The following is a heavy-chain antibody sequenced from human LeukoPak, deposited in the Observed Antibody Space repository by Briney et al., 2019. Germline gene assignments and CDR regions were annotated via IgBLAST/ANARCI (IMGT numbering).Heavy chain of an antibody. D-gene: IGHD3-10*01. CDR1: GFTFNTYS. CDR3: ARGGVDHYGSGTYYLMYYFDH. V-gene: IGHV3-23*01. J-gene: IGHJ4*02. CDR2: ISGSGGAT. Sequence: GGSLRLSREASGFTFNTYSMNWARQAPGKGLEWVSGISGSGGATYYADSVKGRFTVSRDDPHNTLYLQMNSVRAEDTAVYFCARGGVDHYGSGTYYLMYYFDHWGQGALVTVSS.